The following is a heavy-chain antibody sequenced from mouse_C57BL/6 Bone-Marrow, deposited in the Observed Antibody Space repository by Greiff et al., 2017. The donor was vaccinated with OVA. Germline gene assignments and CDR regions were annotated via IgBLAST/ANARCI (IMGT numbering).Heavy chain of an antibody. J-gene: IGHJ2*01. CDR3: TRWLLRY. Sequence: VQLQQSGAELVRPGASVTLSCKASGYTFTDYEMHWVKQTPVHGLEWIGAIDPETGGTAYNQKFKGKAILTADKSPSTAYMELRSLTSEDSAVYYCTRWLLRYWGQGTTLTVSS. D-gene: IGHD2-3*01. V-gene: IGHV1-15*01. CDR2: IDPETGGT. CDR1: GYTFTDYE.